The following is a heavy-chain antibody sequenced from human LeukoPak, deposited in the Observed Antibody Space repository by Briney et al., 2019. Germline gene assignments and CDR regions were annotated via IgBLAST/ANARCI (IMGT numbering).Heavy chain of an antibody. V-gene: IGHV5-51*01. J-gene: IGHJ4*02. D-gene: IGHD2-2*01. CDR1: GYSFTNYW. CDR3: ARRYCSSTSCPYYFDY. CDR2: IYPGDSDT. Sequence: GESLKISCKGSGYSFTNYWIGWVRQMPEKGLEWMGIIYPGDSDTRYSPSFQGQVTISADKSISTAYLQWSSLKASDTAMYYCARRYCSSTSCPYYFDYWGQGTLVTVSS.